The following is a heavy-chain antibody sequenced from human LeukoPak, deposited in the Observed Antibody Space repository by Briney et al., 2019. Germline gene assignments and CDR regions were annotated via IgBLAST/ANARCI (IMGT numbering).Heavy chain of an antibody. V-gene: IGHV3-74*01. Sequence: GGSLRLSCAAAGFTFNNYWIHWVRQVPGKGLGWVSRINNDGSSASYVASVKGRFTISGDNDKNTLFLQMNSLSAEDTAVYYCARRGTGHGMDVWGQGTTVIVSS. CDR3: ARRGTGHGMDV. J-gene: IGHJ6*02. CDR2: INNDGSSA. D-gene: IGHD1-1*01. CDR1: GFTFNNYW.